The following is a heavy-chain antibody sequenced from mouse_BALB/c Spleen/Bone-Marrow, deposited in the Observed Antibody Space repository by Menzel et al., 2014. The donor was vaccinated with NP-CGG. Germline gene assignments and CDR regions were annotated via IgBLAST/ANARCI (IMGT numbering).Heavy chain of an antibody. D-gene: IGHD1-1*01. Sequence: VQLVESGPGLVAPSQSLSITCTVSGFSLTSYGVHWVRQPPGKGLEWLGVIWAGGSTNYNSALMSRLSISKDNPKSQVFLKMNSLQTDDTAMYYCARDYYGSLYAMDYWGQGTSVTVSS. V-gene: IGHV2-9*02. J-gene: IGHJ4*01. CDR3: ARDYYGSLYAMDY. CDR2: IWAGGST. CDR1: GFSLTSYG.